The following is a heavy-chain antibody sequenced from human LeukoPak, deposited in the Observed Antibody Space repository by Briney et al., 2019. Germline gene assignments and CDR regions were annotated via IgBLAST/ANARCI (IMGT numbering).Heavy chain of an antibody. D-gene: IGHD3-22*01. Sequence: GGSLRLSCAASGFTFDDYGMSWGRQAPGRGLEAVSGINWNCGSTGYADSVTVRFTISRDNAKNTLYLQMNSLTADDTALYYCARDRNYDSSGYYDYWRQGTLVTVSS. CDR3: ARDRNYDSSGYYDY. CDR2: INWNCGST. V-gene: IGHV3-20*04. CDR1: GFTFDDYG. J-gene: IGHJ4*02.